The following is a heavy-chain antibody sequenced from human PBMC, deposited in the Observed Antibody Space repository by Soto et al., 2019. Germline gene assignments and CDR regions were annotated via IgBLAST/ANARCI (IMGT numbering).Heavy chain of an antibody. CDR2: IYYSGST. D-gene: IGHD3-10*01. CDR1: GGSISSSSYY. J-gene: IGHJ3*02. Sequence: SETLSLTCTVSGGSISSSSYYWGWIRQPPGKGLEWIGRIYYSGSTYYNPSLKSRVTISVDTSKNQFSLKLSSVTAADTAVYYCAKGGSGSYSNAFDIWGQGTMVTVSS. CDR3: AKGGSGSYSNAFDI. V-gene: IGHV4-39*01.